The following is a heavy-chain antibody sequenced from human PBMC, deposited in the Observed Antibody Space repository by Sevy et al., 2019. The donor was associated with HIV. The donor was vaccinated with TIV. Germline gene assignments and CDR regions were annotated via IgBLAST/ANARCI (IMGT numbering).Heavy chain of an antibody. CDR3: VGRASIVAAGNFAY. J-gene: IGHJ4*02. Sequence: GGSLRLSCGASGFIFSTYGMHWVRQAPGKGLEWVALIWYDGSSKHYADSVQGRFSISRDNSKNTLDLQMNSLRAEDTAVYYCVGRASIVAAGNFAYWGQGTLVTVSS. CDR2: IWYDGSSK. D-gene: IGHD6-13*01. V-gene: IGHV3-30*02. CDR1: GFIFSTYG.